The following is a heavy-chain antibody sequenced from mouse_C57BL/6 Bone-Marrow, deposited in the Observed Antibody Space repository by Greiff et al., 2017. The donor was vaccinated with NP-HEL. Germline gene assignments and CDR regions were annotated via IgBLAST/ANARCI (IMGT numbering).Heavy chain of an antibody. CDR2: ISYDGSN. D-gene: IGHD2-3*01. CDR1: GYSITSGYY. V-gene: IGHV3-6*01. J-gene: IGHJ3*01. CDR3: AREDDGYPFAY. Sequence: VQLQQSGPGLVKPSQSLSLTCSVTGYSITSGYYWNWIRQFPGNKLEWMGYISYDGSNNYNPSLKNRISITRDTSKNQFFLKLNSVTTEDTATYYCAREDDGYPFAYWGQGTLVTVSA.